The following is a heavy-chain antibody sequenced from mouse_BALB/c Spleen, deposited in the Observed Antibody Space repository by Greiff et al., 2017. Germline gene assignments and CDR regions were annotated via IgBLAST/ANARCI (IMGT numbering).Heavy chain of an antibody. J-gene: IGHJ1*01. D-gene: IGHD2-4*01. CDR2: ISSGGSYT. CDR3: ARLNDYDGRDWYFDV. CDR1: GFTFSSYA. Sequence: EVKLQESGGGLVKPGGSLKLSCAASGFTFSSYAMSWVRQTPEKRLEWVATISSGGSYTYYPDSVKGRFTISRDNAKNTLYLQMSSLRSEDTAMYYCARLNDYDGRDWYFDVWGAGTTVTVSS. V-gene: IGHV5-9-3*01.